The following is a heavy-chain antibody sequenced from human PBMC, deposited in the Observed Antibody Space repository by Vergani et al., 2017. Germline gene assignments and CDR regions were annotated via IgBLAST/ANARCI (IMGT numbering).Heavy chain of an antibody. V-gene: IGHV3-21*01. Sequence: EVQLVESGGGLVKPGGSLRLSCAASGFTFSSYSMNWVRQAPGKGLEWVSGISWNSGSIGYADSVKGRFTISRDNSKNTLYLQMNSLRAEDTAVYYCAKVRELDVWGQGTTVTVSS. J-gene: IGHJ6*02. CDR1: GFTFSSYS. CDR3: AKVRELDV. D-gene: IGHD1-26*01. CDR2: ISWNSGSI.